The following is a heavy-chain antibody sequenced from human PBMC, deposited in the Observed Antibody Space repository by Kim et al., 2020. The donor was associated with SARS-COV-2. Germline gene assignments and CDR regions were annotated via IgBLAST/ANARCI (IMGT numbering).Heavy chain of an antibody. CDR2: VFSSGTT. D-gene: IGHD3-22*01. CDR3: ARRDTRGYYSL. V-gene: IGHV4-59*01. CDR1: DGSIRDYY. Sequence: SETLSLTCTVSDGSIRDYYWSWFRQPPGKGLEWIGYVFSSGTTNYNPSLESRLTISVDTSKNQFSLRLRSVTAADTAVYYGARRDTRGYYSLWGRGSLVT. J-gene: IGHJ2*01.